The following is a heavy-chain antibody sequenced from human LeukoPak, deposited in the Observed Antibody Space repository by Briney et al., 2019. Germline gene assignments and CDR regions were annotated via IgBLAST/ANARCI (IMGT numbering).Heavy chain of an antibody. CDR1: GGSISSYY. J-gene: IGHJ4*02. V-gene: IGHV4-59*08. D-gene: IGHD3-9*01. Sequence: SETLSLTCTVSGGSISSYYWSWIRQPPGKGLEWIGYIYYSGSTNYNPSLKSRVTISVDTSKNQFSLKLSSVTAADTAVYYCARGGKNDILTGYYFDYWGQGTLVTVSS. CDR2: IYYSGST. CDR3: ARGGKNDILTGYYFDY.